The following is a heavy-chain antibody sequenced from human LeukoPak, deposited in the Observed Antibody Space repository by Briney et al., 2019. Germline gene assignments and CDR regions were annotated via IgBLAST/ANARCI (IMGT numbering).Heavy chain of an antibody. CDR1: GYTFSGYY. CDR2: INPNSGGT. CDR3: AREELLAFDY. V-gene: IGHV1-2*02. J-gene: IGHJ4*02. D-gene: IGHD1-7*01. Sequence: ASVKVSCKASGYTFSGYYMHWVRQAPGQGLEWMGWINPNSGGTNYAQKFQGRVTMTTDTSISTAYMELSRLRSDDTAVYYCAREELLAFDYWGQASLVTVSS.